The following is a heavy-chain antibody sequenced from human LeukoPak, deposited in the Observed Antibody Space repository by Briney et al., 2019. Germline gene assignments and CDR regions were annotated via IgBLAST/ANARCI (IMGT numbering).Heavy chain of an antibody. CDR1: GFTFSSYE. J-gene: IGHJ6*04. CDR2: ISSSGSTI. D-gene: IGHD3-10*01. Sequence: PGGSLRLSCAASGFTFSSYEMNWVRQAPGKGLEWVSYISSSGSTIYYADSVKGRFTISRDNAKNSLYLQMNSLRAEDTAVYYCARRPRYYYGSGSSDYYYYGMDVRGKGTTVTVSS. V-gene: IGHV3-48*03. CDR3: ARRPRYYYGSGSSDYYYYGMDV.